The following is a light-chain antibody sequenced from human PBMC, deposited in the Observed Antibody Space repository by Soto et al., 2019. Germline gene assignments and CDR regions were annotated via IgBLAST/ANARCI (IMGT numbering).Light chain of an antibody. J-gene: IGLJ2*01. CDR2: DVS. CDR3: SSYTSSGLAV. V-gene: IGLV2-14*01. CDR1: SSDVGGYNY. Sequence: QSVLTQPASVSGSPGQSITISCTGTSSDVGGYNYVSWYRQHPGKAPKLMIYDVSNRPSGVSNRFSGSKSGNTASLTISGLQAEDEGDYYCSSYTSSGLAVFGGGTKLTVL.